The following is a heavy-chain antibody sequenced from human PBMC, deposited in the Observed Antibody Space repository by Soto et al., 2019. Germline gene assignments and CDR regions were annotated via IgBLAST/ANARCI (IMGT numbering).Heavy chain of an antibody. CDR2: ISGSGGST. CDR3: AKDRRVAARLFFGTVSTDYYYGMDV. Sequence: EVQLLESGGGLVQPGGSLRLSCAASGFTFSSYAMSWVRQAPGKGLEWVSAISGSGGSTYYADSVKGRFTISRDNSKNTLYLQMNSLRAEDTAVYYRAKDRRVAARLFFGTVSTDYYYGMDVWGQGTTVTVSS. V-gene: IGHV3-23*01. CDR1: GFTFSSYA. D-gene: IGHD6-6*01. J-gene: IGHJ6*02.